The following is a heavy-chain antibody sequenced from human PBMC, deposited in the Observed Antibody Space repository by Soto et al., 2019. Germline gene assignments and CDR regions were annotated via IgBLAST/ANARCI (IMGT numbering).Heavy chain of an antibody. J-gene: IGHJ4*02. V-gene: IGHV4-34*01. CDR1: GGSFSGYY. CDR3: ARGYGRNFAY. Sequence: QVQLQQWGAGLLKPSETLSLTCTVYGGSFSGYYWNWIRQPPGKGLEWIGEINHSGSTNYNPSLKSRVTISVDTSKNQFSRKLSSVTAADTAVYYCARGYGRNFAYWGQGTLVTVSS. D-gene: IGHD3-10*01. CDR2: INHSGST.